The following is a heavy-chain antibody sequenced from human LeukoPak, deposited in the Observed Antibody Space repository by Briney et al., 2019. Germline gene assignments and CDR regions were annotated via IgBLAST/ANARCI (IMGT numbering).Heavy chain of an antibody. V-gene: IGHV1-2*02. J-gene: IGHJ4*02. Sequence: ASVKVSCKTSGYTFNDYYVHWVRQTPGQGLEWMGWINPNSGRTNYAPKFQGRVPLTTDTSISTAYVELSSLISGDTALYFCARDSSDVLTGYYHFWGQGTLVTVSS. CDR1: GYTFNDYY. CDR2: INPNSGRT. D-gene: IGHD3-9*01. CDR3: ARDSSDVLTGYYHF.